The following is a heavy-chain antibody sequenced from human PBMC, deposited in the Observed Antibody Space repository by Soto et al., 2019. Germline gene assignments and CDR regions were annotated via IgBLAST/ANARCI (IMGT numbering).Heavy chain of an antibody. D-gene: IGHD3-3*01. CDR3: AHRVLRTVFGLVTTTAIYFDF. Sequence: QITLNESGPTVVRPTETLTLTCRFSGFSLTTSGVGVGWIRQFPGKAPEWLALIYWDADKRYSASLKSRLTITKYTSKNQMVLPVSDLAPSDTATYYCAHRVLRTVFGLVTTTAIYFDFWGQGTQVAVSS. J-gene: IGHJ4*02. V-gene: IGHV2-5*02. CDR1: GFSLTTSGVG. CDR2: IYWDADK.